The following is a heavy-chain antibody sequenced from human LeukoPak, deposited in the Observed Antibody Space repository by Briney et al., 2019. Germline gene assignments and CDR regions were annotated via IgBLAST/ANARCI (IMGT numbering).Heavy chain of an antibody. CDR1: GYSFTSYW. D-gene: IGHD3-22*01. Sequence: GESLKISCKGSGYSFTSYWIGWVRQMPGKGLEWMGIIYPGDSDTRYSPSFQGQVTISADKSISTAYLQWSSLRASDTAMYYCARLIRRYXXXSXXXXVXXAGPDYWGQGTLVTX. CDR2: IYPGDSDT. J-gene: IGHJ4*02. CDR3: ARLIRRYXXXSXXXXVXXAGPDY. V-gene: IGHV5-51*01.